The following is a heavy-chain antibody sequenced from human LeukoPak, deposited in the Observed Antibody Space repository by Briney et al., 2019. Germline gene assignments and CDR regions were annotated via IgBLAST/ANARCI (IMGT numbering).Heavy chain of an antibody. Sequence: GGSLRLSCAASGFTFSSYAMSWVRQAPGKGLDWVSAISGSGTSYYADSVKGRFTISRDNSKNTLYLQMNSLRAEDTAVYYCAKNKYGDYGEYWGQGTLVTVSS. CDR1: GFTFSSYA. D-gene: IGHD4-17*01. CDR3: AKNKYGDYGEY. V-gene: IGHV3-23*01. J-gene: IGHJ4*02. CDR2: ISGSGTS.